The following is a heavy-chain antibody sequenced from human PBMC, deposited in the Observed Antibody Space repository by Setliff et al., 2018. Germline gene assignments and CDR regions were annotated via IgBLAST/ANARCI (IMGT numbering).Heavy chain of an antibody. V-gene: IGHV2-70*04. Sequence: VNPTQTLTLTCTFSGFSLSTTETHVSWIRQPPGKAPEWLARLDWDDDKFYNTSLRSRLTLSKDTSKNQVILTMTNMDPADTATYYCARLPPLVQNNGASNHAFDVWGPGAVVTVSS. CDR3: ARLPPLVQNNGASNHAFDV. CDR2: LDWDDDK. J-gene: IGHJ3*01. CDR1: GFSLSTTETH. D-gene: IGHD6-6*01.